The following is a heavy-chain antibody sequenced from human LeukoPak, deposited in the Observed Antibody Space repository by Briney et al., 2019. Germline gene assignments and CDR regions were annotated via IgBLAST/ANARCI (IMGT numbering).Heavy chain of an antibody. D-gene: IGHD2-2*01. CDR1: GGSISSGGYY. CDR2: IYYSGST. V-gene: IGHV4-39*02. Sequence: SETLSLTCTVSGGSISSGGYYWSWIRQHPGKGLEWIGSIYYSGSTYYNPSLKSRVTISVDTSKNQFSLKLSSVTAADTAVYYCAREVVPAANDWFDPWGQGTLVTVSS. J-gene: IGHJ5*02. CDR3: AREVVPAANDWFDP.